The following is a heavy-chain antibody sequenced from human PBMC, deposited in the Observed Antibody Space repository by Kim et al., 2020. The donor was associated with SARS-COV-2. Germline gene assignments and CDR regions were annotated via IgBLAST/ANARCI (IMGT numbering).Heavy chain of an antibody. V-gene: IGHV1-24*01. J-gene: IGHJ6*02. CDR2: FDPEDGET. CDR3: ATDLFHSSSWYEEEPYYYGMDV. D-gene: IGHD6-13*01. CDR1: GYTLTELS. Sequence: ASVKVSCKVSGYTLTELSMHWVRQAPGKGLEWMGGFDPEDGETIYAQKFQGRVTMTEDTSTDTAYMELSSLRSEDTAVYYCATDLFHSSSWYEEEPYYYGMDVWGQGTTVTVSS.